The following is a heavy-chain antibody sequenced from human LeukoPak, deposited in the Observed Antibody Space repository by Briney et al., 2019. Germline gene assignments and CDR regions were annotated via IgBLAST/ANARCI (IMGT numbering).Heavy chain of an antibody. Sequence: GGSLRLSCAASGFTFSSYAMSWVRQAPGKGLEWVSAISGSGDTTYYVDSVKGRFTISRDNSKNTLYLQMNSLRAEDTAVYYCAKDRPDGRSSWGPNFWGQGTLVTVSS. J-gene: IGHJ4*02. D-gene: IGHD6-6*01. CDR3: AKDRPDGRSSWGPNF. V-gene: IGHV3-23*01. CDR2: ISGSGDTT. CDR1: GFTFSSYA.